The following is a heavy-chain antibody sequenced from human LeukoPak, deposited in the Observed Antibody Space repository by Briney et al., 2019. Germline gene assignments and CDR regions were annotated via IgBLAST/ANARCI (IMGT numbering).Heavy chain of an antibody. Sequence: GTSVKVSCKASGFTFTSSAVQWVRQARGQRLEWIGWIVVGSGNTNYAQKFQERVTITRDISTSTAYMELSSLRSEDTAVYYCAAHCSSTSWPPQFDYWGQGTLVTVSS. CDR2: IVVGSGNT. J-gene: IGHJ4*02. D-gene: IGHD2-2*01. V-gene: IGHV1-58*01. CDR1: GFTFTSSA. CDR3: AAHCSSTSWPPQFDY.